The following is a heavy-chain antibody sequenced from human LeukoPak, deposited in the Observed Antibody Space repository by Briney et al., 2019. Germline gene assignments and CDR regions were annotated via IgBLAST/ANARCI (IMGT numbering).Heavy chain of an antibody. D-gene: IGHD3-22*01. CDR2: IWYDGSNK. CDR3: AREGRDSSGYYTHDY. Sequence: GRSLRLSCAASGFTFSSYGMHWVRQAPGKGLEWVAVIWYDGSNKYYADSVKGRFTISRDNSKNTLYLQMNSLRAEDMAVYYCAREGRDSSGYYTHDYWGQGTLVTVSS. J-gene: IGHJ4*02. V-gene: IGHV3-33*01. CDR1: GFTFSSYG.